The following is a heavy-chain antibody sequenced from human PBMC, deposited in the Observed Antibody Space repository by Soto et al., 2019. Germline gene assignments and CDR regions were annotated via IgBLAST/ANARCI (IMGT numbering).Heavy chain of an antibody. D-gene: IGHD3-22*01. CDR1: GGSISSYY. Sequence: SETLSLTCTVSGGSISSYYWSWIRQPPGKGLEWIGYFYYSGSTNYNPSLKSRVTISVDTSKNQFSLKLNSVTAADTAVYYCARGINYYDSSVYLHGGQGTLVTVSS. V-gene: IGHV4-59*01. CDR3: ARGINYYDSSVYLH. CDR2: FYYSGST. J-gene: IGHJ4*02.